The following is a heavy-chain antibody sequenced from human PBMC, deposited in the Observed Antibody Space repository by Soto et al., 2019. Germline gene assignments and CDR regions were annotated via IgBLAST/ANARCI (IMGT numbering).Heavy chain of an antibody. CDR3: ASSKRPDGYLWY. Sequence: GGSLRLSCAASGFTFSSYAMHWVRQAPGKGLEWVAVISYDGSNKYYADSVKGRFTISRDNSKNTLYLQMNSLRAEDTAVYYCASSKRPDGYLWYWGQGTLVTVSS. CDR1: GFTFSSYA. CDR2: ISYDGSNK. V-gene: IGHV3-30-3*01. D-gene: IGHD5-12*01. J-gene: IGHJ4*02.